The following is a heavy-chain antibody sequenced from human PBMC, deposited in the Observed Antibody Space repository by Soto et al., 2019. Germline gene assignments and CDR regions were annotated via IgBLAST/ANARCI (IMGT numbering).Heavy chain of an antibody. CDR1: GGSISSSSYY. J-gene: IGHJ4*02. CDR3: ARDEPYSYGFDY. Sequence: SETLSLTCTASGGSISSSSYYWGWNRQPPGKGLEWIGSIYYSGSTCYTPSLKSRVTISVDTTTNQFSLKLSSVTAADTAVYYCARDEPYSYGFDYWGQGTLVTVSS. D-gene: IGHD5-18*01. V-gene: IGHV4-39*07. CDR2: IYYSGST.